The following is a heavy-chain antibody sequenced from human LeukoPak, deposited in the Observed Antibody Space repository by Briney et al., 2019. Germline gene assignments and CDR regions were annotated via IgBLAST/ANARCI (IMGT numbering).Heavy chain of an antibody. CDR3: ARFDYGGNSAFDY. Sequence: GSSVKVSCKASGGTFSSYAISWVRQAPGQGLEWMGRIIPIFGTANYAQKFQGRVTITTDESPSTAYMELSSLRSEDTAVYYCARFDYGGNSAFDYWGQGTLVTVSS. V-gene: IGHV1-69*05. J-gene: IGHJ4*02. D-gene: IGHD4-23*01. CDR1: GGTFSSYA. CDR2: IIPIFGTA.